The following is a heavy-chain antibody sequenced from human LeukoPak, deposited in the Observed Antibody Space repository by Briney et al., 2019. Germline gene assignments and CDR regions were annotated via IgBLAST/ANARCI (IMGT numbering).Heavy chain of an antibody. J-gene: IGHJ5*02. V-gene: IGHV4-59*01. D-gene: IGHD2-8*01. CDR1: GGSISSYY. CDR3: ARDSSRLYDWFDP. Sequence: SETLSLTCTVSGGSISSYYWSWIRQPPGKGLEWIGYIYYSGSTNYNPSLKSRVTISVDTSKNQFSLKLSSVTAADTAVYYRARDSSRLYDWFDPWGQGTLVTVSS. CDR2: IYYSGST.